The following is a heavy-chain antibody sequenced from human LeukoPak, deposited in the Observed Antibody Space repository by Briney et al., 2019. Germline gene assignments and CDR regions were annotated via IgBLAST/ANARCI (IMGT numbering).Heavy chain of an antibody. CDR2: IKQDGSEK. CDR3: ASGGYSYGLDY. CDR1: GFTFSSYW. V-gene: IGHV3-7*01. Sequence: PGGSLRLSCAASGFTFSSYWMSWVRQAPGKGLEWMANIKQDGSEKYYVDSVKGRFTISRDNAKNSLYLQMNSLRAEDTAVYYCASGGYSYGLDYWGQGTLVTVSS. D-gene: IGHD5-18*01. J-gene: IGHJ4*02.